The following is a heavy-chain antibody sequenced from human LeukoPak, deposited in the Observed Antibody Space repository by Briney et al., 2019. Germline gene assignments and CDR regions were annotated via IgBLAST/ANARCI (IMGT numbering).Heavy chain of an antibody. CDR3: ARERTYGYYFDY. CDR1: GFTFSSYS. CDR2: ISSSSSTI. Sequence: GGSLRLSCAASGFTFSSYSMNWVRQAPGKGLEWVSCISSSSSTIYYADSVKGRFTISRDNAKNSLYLQMSSLRDEDTAVYYCARERTYGYYFDYWGQGTLVTVSS. J-gene: IGHJ4*02. D-gene: IGHD3-10*01. V-gene: IGHV3-48*02.